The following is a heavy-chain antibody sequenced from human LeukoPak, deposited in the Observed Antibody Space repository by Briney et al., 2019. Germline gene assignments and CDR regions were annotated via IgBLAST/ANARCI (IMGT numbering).Heavy chain of an antibody. J-gene: IGHJ6*03. CDR2: IYHSGST. V-gene: IGHV4-4*02. CDR1: GGSISSSDW. CDR3: ASHRYYYYYMDV. Sequence: SGTLSLTCTVSGGSISSSDWWSWVRQPPGKGLEWIGEIYHSGSTNYNPSLQSRVTISLDTSKNQFSLKLTSVTAADTAVYYCASHRYYYYYMDVWGKGTTVTVSS.